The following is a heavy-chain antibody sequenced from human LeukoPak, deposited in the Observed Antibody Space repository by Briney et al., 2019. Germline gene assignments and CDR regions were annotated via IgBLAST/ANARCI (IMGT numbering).Heavy chain of an antibody. CDR2: ISYDGSNK. V-gene: IGHV3-30*18. J-gene: IGHJ4*02. CDR3: AKDRARYYDSSGYQPDY. D-gene: IGHD3-22*01. CDR1: GFTFSSYG. Sequence: GGSLRLSCAASGFTFSSYGMHWVRQAPGKGLEWVAVISYDGSNKYYADSVKGRFTISRDNSKNTLYLQMNSLRAEDTAVYYCAKDRARYYDSSGYQPDYWGQGTLVTVSS.